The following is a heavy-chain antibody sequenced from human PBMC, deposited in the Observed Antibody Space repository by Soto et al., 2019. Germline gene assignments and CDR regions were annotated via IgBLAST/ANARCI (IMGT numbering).Heavy chain of an antibody. V-gene: IGHV1-69*12. CDR3: ARDKDRQQLGGNYYYILAV. CDR1: GGTFSTSA. Sequence: QVQLMQSGAEVKKPGSSVKVSCKASGGTFSTSAISWVRQAPGEGLEWVGGIMPVFATPDYAQKFQGRVTIAADESTTTAYLELNSLTTDDTAVYYCARDKDRQQLGGNYYYILAVWGQGTAITVSS. J-gene: IGHJ6*02. CDR2: IMPVFATP. D-gene: IGHD3-3*02.